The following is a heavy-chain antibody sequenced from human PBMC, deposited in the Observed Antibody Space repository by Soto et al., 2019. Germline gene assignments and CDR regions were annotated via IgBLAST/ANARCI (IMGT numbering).Heavy chain of an antibody. CDR1: GGSISSSSYY. V-gene: IGHV4-39*01. CDR3: ARHDMGVGSVMITFGGVIDY. Sequence: QLQLQESGSGLVKPSETLSLTCTVSGGSISSSSYYWGWIRQPPGKGLEWIGSIYYSGSTYYNPSLKSRVTISVDTSKNQFSLKLSSVTAADTAVYYCARHDMGVGSVMITFGGVIDYWGQGTLVTVSS. J-gene: IGHJ4*02. CDR2: IYYSGST. D-gene: IGHD3-16*01.